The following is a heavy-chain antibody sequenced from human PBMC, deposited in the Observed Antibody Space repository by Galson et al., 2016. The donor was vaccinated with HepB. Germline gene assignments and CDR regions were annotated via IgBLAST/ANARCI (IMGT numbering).Heavy chain of an antibody. CDR1: GFIFSSYV. CDR3: AKEEADIGDAFDI. V-gene: IGHV3-23*01. Sequence: SLRLSCAASGFIFSSYVMTWIRQPPGRGLEWVSSISYSGDSAYYVDSVKGRFTISRDNSKNTLCLQMNSLRAEDTAIYYCAKEEADIGDAFDIWGQGTMVTVSS. D-gene: IGHD5-12*01. CDR2: ISYSGDSA. J-gene: IGHJ3*02.